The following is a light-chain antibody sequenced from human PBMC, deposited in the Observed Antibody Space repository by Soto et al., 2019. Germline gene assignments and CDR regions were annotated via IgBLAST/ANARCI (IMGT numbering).Light chain of an antibody. V-gene: IGKV1-5*03. CDR2: KAS. CDR1: QSISSW. CDR3: QQYNSNWT. Sequence: DIQMTQSPSTLSASVGDRVTITCRASQSISSWLAWYQQKPGKAPKLLIYKASSLESGVPSRFSGSGSGTEFTLTITSLHPDDFATYYCQQYNSNWTFGQGTKVEIK. J-gene: IGKJ1*01.